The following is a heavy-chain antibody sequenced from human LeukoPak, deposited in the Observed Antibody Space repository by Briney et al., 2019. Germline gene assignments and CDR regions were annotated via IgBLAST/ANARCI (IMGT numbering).Heavy chain of an antibody. CDR3: VRNLVRGVVYFDS. V-gene: IGHV3-74*01. CDR2: ISYDGGGT. CDR1: GFTFSDYW. Sequence: TGGSLRLSCAASGFTFSDYWMHWVRQTPGKGLVWVSRISYDGGGTNYAESVKGRFTISRDSAKNTLFLQMNSLRVEDTAVYYCVRNLVRGVVYFDSWGQGALVTVSS. D-gene: IGHD3-10*01. J-gene: IGHJ4*02.